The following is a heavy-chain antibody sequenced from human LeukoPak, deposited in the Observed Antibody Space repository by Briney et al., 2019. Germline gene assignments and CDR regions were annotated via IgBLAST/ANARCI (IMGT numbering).Heavy chain of an antibody. CDR2: IYSGGST. J-gene: IGHJ4*02. CDR3: AREAWDGSSAYQTTPFDY. CDR1: GFNVSSNY. Sequence: PGGSLRLSCAASGFNVSSNYMSWVRPGPGKGLEWVSVIYSGGSTYYADSVRGRFTISRDNSKNTLYLQMTSLRAEDTAVYYCAREAWDGSSAYQTTPFDYWGQETLVTVSS. D-gene: IGHD3-22*01. V-gene: IGHV3-53*01.